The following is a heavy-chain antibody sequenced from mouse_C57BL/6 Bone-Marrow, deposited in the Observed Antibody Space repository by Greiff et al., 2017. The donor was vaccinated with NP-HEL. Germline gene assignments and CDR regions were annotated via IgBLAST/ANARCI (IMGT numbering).Heavy chain of an antibody. Sequence: VQLQESGAELARPGASVKLSCKASGYTFTSYGISWVKQRTGQGLEWIGEIYPRSGNTYYNEKFKGKATLTADKSSSTAYMELRSLTSEDSAVYFCARSSSYGYFDVWGTGTTVTVSS. CDR3: ARSSSYGYFDV. V-gene: IGHV1-81*01. CDR1: GYTFTSYG. D-gene: IGHD1-1*01. CDR2: IYPRSGNT. J-gene: IGHJ1*03.